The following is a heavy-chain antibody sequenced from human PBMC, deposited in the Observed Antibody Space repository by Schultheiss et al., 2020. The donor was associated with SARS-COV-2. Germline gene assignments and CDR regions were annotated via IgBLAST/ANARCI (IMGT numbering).Heavy chain of an antibody. CDR2: ISGSGGST. V-gene: IGHV3-23*01. D-gene: IGHD6-13*01. CDR1: GFTFSSYW. J-gene: IGHJ1*01. Sequence: GGSLRLSCAASGFTFSSYWMSWVRQAPGKGLEWVSAISGSGGSTYYADSVKGRFTISRDNSKNTLYLQMNSLRAEDTAVYYCAKSPYGYSSSWEYFQHWGQGTLVTVSS. CDR3: AKSPYGYSSSWEYFQH.